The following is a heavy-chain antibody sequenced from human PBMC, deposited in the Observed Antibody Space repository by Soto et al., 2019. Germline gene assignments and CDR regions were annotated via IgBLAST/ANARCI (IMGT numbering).Heavy chain of an antibody. CDR1: GFTFSSYG. V-gene: IGHV3-33*01. CDR3: ARQFGSSWSYYYYYYGMDV. J-gene: IGHJ6*02. D-gene: IGHD6-13*01. Sequence: PGGSLRLSCAASGFTFSSYGMHWVRQAPGKGLEWVAVIWYDGSNKYYADSVKGRFTISRDNSKNTLYLQMNSLRAEDTAVYYCARQFGSSWSYYYYYYGMDVWGQGTTVTV. CDR2: IWYDGSNK.